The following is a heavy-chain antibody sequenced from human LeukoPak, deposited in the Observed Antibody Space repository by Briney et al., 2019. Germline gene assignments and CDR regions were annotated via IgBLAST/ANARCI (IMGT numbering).Heavy chain of an antibody. J-gene: IGHJ6*02. CDR1: GGSFSGYY. D-gene: IGHD3-22*01. Sequence: SETLSLACAVYGGSFSGYYWNWIRQPPGKGLEWIGEINHSGSTTYNRSLKSRVTISLDTSKNQFSLKLSSVTAADTAVYYCARTLDSRRYIVRRPYSMDVWGQGTTVTVSS. V-gene: IGHV4-34*01. CDR2: INHSGST. CDR3: ARTLDSRRYIVRRPYSMDV.